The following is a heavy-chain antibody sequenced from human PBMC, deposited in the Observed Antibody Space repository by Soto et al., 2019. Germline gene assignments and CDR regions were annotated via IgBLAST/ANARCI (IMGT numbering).Heavy chain of an antibody. D-gene: IGHD3-16*01. Sequence: QVQLQEPGPGLVKPSETLSLTCSVFDGSVNTGNYYWSWIRQPKGKGLEWIGHIYYIGTTNYNPSLKSRVTISVDTSKNQFSLKVTAVTAAETAVYFCAREEKQLSRYGGDFDYWGQGILVTVSS. CDR3: AREEKQLSRYGGDFDY. CDR2: IYYIGTT. CDR1: DGSVNTGNYY. V-gene: IGHV4-61*01. J-gene: IGHJ4*02.